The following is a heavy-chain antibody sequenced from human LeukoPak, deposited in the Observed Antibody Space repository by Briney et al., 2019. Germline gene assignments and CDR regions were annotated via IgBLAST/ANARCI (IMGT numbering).Heavy chain of an antibody. CDR2: INPNSGGT. CDR1: GGTFSSYA. J-gene: IGHJ4*02. Sequence: ASVKVSCKASGGTFSSYAISWVRQAPGQGLEWMGRINPNSGGTNYAQKFQGRVTMTRDTSISTAYMELSRLRSDDTAVYYCARDEYCSGGSCRPFDYWGQGTLVTVSS. CDR3: ARDEYCSGGSCRPFDY. V-gene: IGHV1-2*06. D-gene: IGHD2-15*01.